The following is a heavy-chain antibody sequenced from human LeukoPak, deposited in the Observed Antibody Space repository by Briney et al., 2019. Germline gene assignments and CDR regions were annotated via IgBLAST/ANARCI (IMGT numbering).Heavy chain of an antibody. D-gene: IGHD2-21*01. CDR3: AKGEGDY. CDR2: IYDSENT. V-gene: IGHV4-59*01. Sequence: SETLSLTCTVSGGSISSYYWSWIRQPPGKGLEWIGYIYDSENTNYNPSLKSRVTISVDTSKNQFSLKVRSVTAADTAVYYCAKGEGDYWGQGTLVTVSS. CDR1: GGSISSYY. J-gene: IGHJ4*02.